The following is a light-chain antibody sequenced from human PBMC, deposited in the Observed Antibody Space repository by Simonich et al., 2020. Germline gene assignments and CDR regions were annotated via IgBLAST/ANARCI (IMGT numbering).Light chain of an antibody. CDR2: DAS. V-gene: IGKV1-33*01. Sequence: DIQMTQSPSSVSASVGNRVTITCRASQGISSWLAWYQQKPGKAPKLLTYDASNLETGVPSRFSGSGSGTDFTFTISSLQPEDIATYYCQQYDNLPITFGQGTRLEIK. J-gene: IGKJ5*01. CDR3: QQYDNLPIT. CDR1: QGISSW.